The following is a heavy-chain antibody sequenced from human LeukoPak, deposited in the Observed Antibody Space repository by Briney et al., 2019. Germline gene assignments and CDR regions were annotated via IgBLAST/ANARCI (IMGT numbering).Heavy chain of an antibody. V-gene: IGHV4-61*02. J-gene: IGHJ4*02. CDR3: ARARVIPASFDD. Sequence: TSETLSLTCTVSGGSITFGSYYWTWIRQPAGKGLEWIGRIYTSGRTFYNPSLKSRVTISMDTSMNQFYLRLNSVTAADTAVYYRARARVIPASFDDWGQGALVTVSS. D-gene: IGHD3-16*02. CDR1: GGSITFGSYY. CDR2: IYTSGRT.